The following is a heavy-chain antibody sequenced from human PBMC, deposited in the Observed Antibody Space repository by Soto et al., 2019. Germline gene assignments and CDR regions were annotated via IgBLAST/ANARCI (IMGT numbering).Heavy chain of an antibody. J-gene: IGHJ5*02. CDR1: GGSISSGGYY. D-gene: IGHD3-10*01. CDR2: IYYSGST. Sequence: QVQLQESGPGLVKPSQTLSLTCTVSGGSISSGGYYWSWIRQHPGKGLEWIGYIYYSGSTYYNPSLKSRVTISVDTSKNQFSLKLSSVTAADTAVYYCARDYHGSGSYYNEGTRFDPWGQGTLVTVSS. CDR3: ARDYHGSGSYYNEGTRFDP. V-gene: IGHV4-31*03.